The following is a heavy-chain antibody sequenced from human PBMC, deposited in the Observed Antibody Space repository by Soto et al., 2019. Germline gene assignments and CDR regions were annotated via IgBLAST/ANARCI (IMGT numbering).Heavy chain of an antibody. J-gene: IGHJ4*02. D-gene: IGHD3-16*01. CDR2: VSTSGRST. V-gene: IGHV3-64D*06. CDR3: VKQAHGLDGLAFDY. CDR1: GFIFSEST. Sequence: PGGSLRLSCSASGFIFSESTIYWVRQVPGKGLEAISAVSTSGRSTYYADSVKDRFTISRDNSKNTLFLQMGSLRPEDTAIYYCVKQAHGLDGLAFDYWGQGTQVTVSS.